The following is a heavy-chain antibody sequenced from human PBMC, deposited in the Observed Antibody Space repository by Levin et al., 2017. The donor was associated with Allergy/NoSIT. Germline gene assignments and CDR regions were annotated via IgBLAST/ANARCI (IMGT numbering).Heavy chain of an antibody. CDR1: GGSFSGYY. D-gene: IGHD4-11*01. CDR3: ARVYSNYVSSYYYGMDV. Sequence: SQTLSLTCAVYGGSFSGYYWSWIRQPPGKGLEWIREINHSGSTNYNPSLKSRVTISVDTSKNQFSLKLSSVTAADTAVYYCARVYSNYVSSYYYGMDVWGQGTTVTVSS. CDR2: INHSGST. V-gene: IGHV4-34*01. J-gene: IGHJ6*02.